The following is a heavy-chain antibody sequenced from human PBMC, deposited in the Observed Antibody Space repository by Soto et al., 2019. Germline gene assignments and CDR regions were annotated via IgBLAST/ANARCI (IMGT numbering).Heavy chain of an antibody. CDR2: ISYDGSNK. CDR3: AKDLDVVVGVSATRGLDV. J-gene: IGHJ6*02. D-gene: IGHD2-15*01. Sequence: GGSLRLAWAASGFPFNNYGMHWVRQAPGEGLEWVAGISYDGSNKYYVDSVKGRFTVSRDNSKNTGSLEMISLRAEDTAVYYCAKDLDVVVGVSATRGLDVWGQGTTVTVPS. CDR1: GFPFNNYG. V-gene: IGHV3-30*18.